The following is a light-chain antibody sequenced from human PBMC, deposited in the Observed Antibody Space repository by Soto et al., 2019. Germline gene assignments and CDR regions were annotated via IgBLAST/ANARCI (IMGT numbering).Light chain of an antibody. CDR1: SGSVSANYY. J-gene: IGLJ3*02. CDR3: VLYMGSGIWV. V-gene: IGLV8-61*01. Sequence: QTVVTQEASLSVSPGTTVTLTCRLSSGSVSANYYPSWYQQTPGQAPRTLIYNTNTRSSGVPDRFSGSILGNKAALTITGAQADDESDYYCVLYMGSGIWVFGGGTKVTVL. CDR2: NTN.